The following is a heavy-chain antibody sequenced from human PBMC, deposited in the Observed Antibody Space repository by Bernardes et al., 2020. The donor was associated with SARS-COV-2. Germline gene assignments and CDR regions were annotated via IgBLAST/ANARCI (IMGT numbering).Heavy chain of an antibody. Sequence: ASVKVSCKASGYSFVSYGITWVRQAPGQGLEWMGWISAYNGHTNYAQNFQGRATMTLDTSTNMAYMELKSLRSDDTAVYYCARAEVGTTTYADFWGPGTLVTVSS. V-gene: IGHV1-18*01. D-gene: IGHD1-26*01. CDR1: GYSFVSYG. CDR3: ARAEVGTTTYADF. J-gene: IGHJ4*02. CDR2: ISAYNGHT.